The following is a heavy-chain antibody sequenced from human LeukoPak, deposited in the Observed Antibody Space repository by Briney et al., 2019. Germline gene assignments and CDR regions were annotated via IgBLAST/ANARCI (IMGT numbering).Heavy chain of an antibody. D-gene: IGHD3-10*01. Sequence: ASVKVSCKASGYTFTSYGISWVRQAPGQGLEWMGWINAGNGNTKYSQKFQGRVTITRDTSASTAYMELSSLRSEDTAVYYCARDVLWFGEEPGYWGQGTLVTVSS. CDR3: ARDVLWFGEEPGY. CDR2: INAGNGNT. J-gene: IGHJ4*02. CDR1: GYTFTSYG. V-gene: IGHV1-3*01.